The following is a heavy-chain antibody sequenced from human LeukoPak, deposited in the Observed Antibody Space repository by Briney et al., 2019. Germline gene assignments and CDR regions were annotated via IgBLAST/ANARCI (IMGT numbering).Heavy chain of an antibody. CDR3: ARRGYGDYAPFDY. CDR2: ISSGGTT. Sequence: GGSLRLSCAVSGFTVSTNYMTWVRQAPGKGLEWVSLISSGGTTHYADSVKGRFTFSRDNSKNTLYLQMNSLRAEDTAMYSCARRGYGDYAPFDYWGQGTLVTVSS. J-gene: IGHJ4*02. V-gene: IGHV3-66*04. D-gene: IGHD4-17*01. CDR1: GFTVSTNY.